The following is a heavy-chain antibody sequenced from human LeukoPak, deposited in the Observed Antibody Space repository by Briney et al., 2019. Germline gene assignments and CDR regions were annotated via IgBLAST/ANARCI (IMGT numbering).Heavy chain of an antibody. Sequence: PGGSLRLSCAASGFTFSGYGMHGVRQAPGKGLEWVSLISHDGSNKYYGDSVKGRFTISRDNSKNTLYLQMSTLRAEDTAVYYCAKDPGPKSTSLPGDIWGQGTMVTVSS. V-gene: IGHV3-30*18. CDR3: AKDPGPKSTSLPGDI. CDR1: GFTFSGYG. D-gene: IGHD2-2*01. J-gene: IGHJ3*02. CDR2: ISHDGSNK.